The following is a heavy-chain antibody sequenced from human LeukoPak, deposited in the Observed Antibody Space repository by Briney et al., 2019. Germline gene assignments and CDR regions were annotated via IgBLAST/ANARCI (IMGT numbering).Heavy chain of an antibody. CDR2: ISYSGST. D-gene: IGHD3-10*02. CDR1: GGSISSSSNY. CDR3: ARDSRFGEVKIAPLDY. V-gene: IGHV4-39*07. J-gene: IGHJ4*02. Sequence: PSETLSLTCTVSGGSISSSSNYWGWIRQPPGKGLEWIGTISYSGSTYYNPSLESRVTISIDTSNNQFSLKLSSVTAADTAVYYCARDSRFGEVKIAPLDYWGQGTLVTVSS.